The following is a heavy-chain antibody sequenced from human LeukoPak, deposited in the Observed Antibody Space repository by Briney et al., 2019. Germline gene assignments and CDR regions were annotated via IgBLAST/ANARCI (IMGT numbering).Heavy chain of an antibody. CDR2: ISGSGGST. CDR1: GFTFSSYA. Sequence: GGSLRLSCAASGFTFSSYAMSWVRQAPGKGLEWVSAISGSGGSTYYADSVKGRFTISRDNSKNSLYLQMTSLRAEDTALYYCARDLRYQAHDMWGQGTMVIVSS. D-gene: IGHD2-2*01. J-gene: IGHJ3*02. V-gene: IGHV3-23*01. CDR3: ARDLRYQAHDM.